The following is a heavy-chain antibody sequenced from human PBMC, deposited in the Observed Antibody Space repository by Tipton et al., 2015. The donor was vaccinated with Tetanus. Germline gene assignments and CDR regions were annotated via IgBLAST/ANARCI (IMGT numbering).Heavy chain of an antibody. V-gene: IGHV4-4*07. Sequence: GLVKPSETLSLTCTVSGGSLSSNYWTWIRQPAGKGLEWIGRIDASGSTDYNPSLKSRVTMSVDTSKIQFSLSLRSVTAADTAVYYCARLSSSANDAHGFDIWGQGTMVTVSS. J-gene: IGHJ3*02. CDR1: GGSLSSNY. CDR2: IDASGST. D-gene: IGHD3-22*01. CDR3: ARLSSSANDAHGFDI.